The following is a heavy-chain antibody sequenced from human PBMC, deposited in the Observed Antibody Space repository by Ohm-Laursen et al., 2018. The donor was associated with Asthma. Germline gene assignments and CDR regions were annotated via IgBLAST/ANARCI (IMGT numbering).Heavy chain of an antibody. CDR1: AYSLTSYA. V-gene: IGHV1-18*01. Sequence: SVKVSCKSSAYSLTSYALSWVRQAPGQRPEWMGWIYIRNTNYAPRFRDRITLTTDASTNTAYMELRSLRSDDTAVYYCVRDLVDRFDYWGQGSLVIVSS. D-gene: IGHD3-10*01. J-gene: IGHJ4*02. CDR2: IYIRNT. CDR3: VRDLVDRFDY.